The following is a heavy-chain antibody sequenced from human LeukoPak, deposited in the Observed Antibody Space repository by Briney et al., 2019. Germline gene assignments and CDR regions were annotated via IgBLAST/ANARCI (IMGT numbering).Heavy chain of an antibody. D-gene: IGHD1-26*01. Sequence: GGSLRLSCAASGFTVSSNEMSWVRQAPGKGLEWVSSISGGSTYYADSRKGRFTISRDNSKNTLHLQMNSLRAEDTAVYYCARDPCSGTYGETYYYYMDVWGEGTTVTISS. V-gene: IGHV3-38-3*01. CDR3: ARDPCSGTYGETYYYYMDV. CDR2: ISGGST. J-gene: IGHJ6*03. CDR1: GFTVSSNE.